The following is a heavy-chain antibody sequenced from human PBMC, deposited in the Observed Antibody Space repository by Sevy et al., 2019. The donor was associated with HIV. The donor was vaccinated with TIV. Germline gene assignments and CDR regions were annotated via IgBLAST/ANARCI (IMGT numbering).Heavy chain of an antibody. V-gene: IGHV4-39*01. CDR2: IYYSGST. J-gene: IGHJ4*01. CDR3: ARLFDDSSGPPSDY. Sequence: SETLSLTCTVSGDSISSSNFYWGWIRQPPGKGLEWIGSIYYSGSTYYNPSLKSRVTISVDTSKDQFSLKLRSVTAADTAVYYCARLFDDSSGPPSDYWGHGTLVTFSS. D-gene: IGHD3-22*01. CDR1: GDSISSSNFY.